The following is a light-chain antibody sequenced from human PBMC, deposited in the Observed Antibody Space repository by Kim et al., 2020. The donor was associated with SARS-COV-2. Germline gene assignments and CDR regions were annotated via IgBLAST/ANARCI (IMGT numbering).Light chain of an antibody. CDR1: QSISGY. J-gene: IGKJ2*01. CDR2: AAS. CDR3: QQSDTAPYT. V-gene: IGKV1-39*01. Sequence: CASVGVRVTITCRASQSISGYLNWYQQKPGKAPNLLIYAASNLQDGVPSRFSGSGFGTDFTLTIRSLQPEDLSTYYCQQSDTAPYTFGQGTKLEI.